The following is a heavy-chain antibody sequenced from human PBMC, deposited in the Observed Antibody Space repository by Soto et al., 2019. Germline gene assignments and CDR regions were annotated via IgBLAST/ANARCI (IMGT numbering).Heavy chain of an antibody. D-gene: IGHD1-26*01. CDR1: GAPVSSETHF. CDR2: MYYSGIT. J-gene: IGHJ4*02. CDR3: AREDMSGTYYFDY. Sequence: PSETLSLTCTVSGAPVSSETHFWTWIRQPPGKGLEWIGYMYYSGITNSNSALKSRVTLSVDRSRNQFSLSLNSVTAADTAVYYCAREDMSGTYYFDYWGPGIQVTVSS. V-gene: IGHV4-61*01.